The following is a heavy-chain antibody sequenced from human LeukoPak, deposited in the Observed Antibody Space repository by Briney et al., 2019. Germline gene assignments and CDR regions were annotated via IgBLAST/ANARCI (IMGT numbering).Heavy chain of an antibody. CDR3: ASLRERSYYARGFDY. CDR2: IYHSGTA. D-gene: IGHD1-26*01. Sequence: SETLSLTCAVSGASISSSNWWSWVRQPPGKGLEWIGEIYHSGTANYNPSLKSRVTISVGKSKNQFSLKLSSVTAADTAVYHCASLRERSYYARGFDYWGRGTLVTVSS. J-gene: IGHJ4*02. CDR1: GASISSSNW. V-gene: IGHV4-4*02.